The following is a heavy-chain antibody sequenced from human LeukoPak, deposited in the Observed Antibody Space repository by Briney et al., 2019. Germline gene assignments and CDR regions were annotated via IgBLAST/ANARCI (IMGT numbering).Heavy chain of an antibody. D-gene: IGHD2-2*01. V-gene: IGHV1-2*02. CDR2: INPYSGGT. Sequence: ASVKVSCRASGYTFTGYYMHWVRQAPGQGLEWTGWINPYSGGTNYAQKFQGRVTMTRDTSISTAYMQLSRLRSDDTAVYYCAFPPLGYWSSTSCYARVGAFDIWGQGTMVTVSS. CDR1: GYTFTGYY. J-gene: IGHJ3*02. CDR3: AFPPLGYWSSTSCYARVGAFDI.